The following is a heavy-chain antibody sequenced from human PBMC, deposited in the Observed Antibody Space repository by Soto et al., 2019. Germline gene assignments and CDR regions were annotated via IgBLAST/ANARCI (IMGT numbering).Heavy chain of an antibody. V-gene: IGHV4-31*03. Sequence: PLETLSVTCTVSGGSISSRGYSRSWNRQHPGKGLESIGYIYYSGSTYYNPSVKSRVTISVDTSKNQFSLKLSSVTAVDTAVYYCGRRLSGWVVYLDYWGQGTLVNVSS. CDR3: GRRLSGWVVYLDY. D-gene: IGHD3-10*01. J-gene: IGHJ4*02. CDR1: GGSISSRGYS. CDR2: IYYSGST.